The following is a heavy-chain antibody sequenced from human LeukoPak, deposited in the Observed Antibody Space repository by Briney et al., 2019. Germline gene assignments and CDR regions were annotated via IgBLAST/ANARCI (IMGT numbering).Heavy chain of an antibody. CDR2: ISYDGSNK. V-gene: IGHV3-30*01. Sequence: GGSLRLSCAASGFTFSSYAMHWVRQAPGKGLVWVAVISYDGSNKYYADSVKGRFTISRDNSKNTLYLQMNSLRAEDTAVYYCARVLVYYYYMDVWGKGTTVTVSS. CDR3: ARVLVYYYYMDV. J-gene: IGHJ6*03. CDR1: GFTFSSYA.